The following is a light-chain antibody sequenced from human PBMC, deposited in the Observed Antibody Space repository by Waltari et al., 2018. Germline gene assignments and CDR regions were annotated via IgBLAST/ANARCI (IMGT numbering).Light chain of an antibody. CDR3: QVWGGSSDHPAV. J-gene: IGLJ1*01. CDR2: DDR. V-gene: IGLV3-21*03. Sequence: SPVLTQPPSVLVAPGRTAWITCAGDNVGSKRVPWYQQKAGQAPMLVVYDDRDRPPGIPERFSGSKSGNTATLIISAVEPGDEADYSCQVWGGSSDHPAVFGTGTMVTV. CDR1: NVGSKR.